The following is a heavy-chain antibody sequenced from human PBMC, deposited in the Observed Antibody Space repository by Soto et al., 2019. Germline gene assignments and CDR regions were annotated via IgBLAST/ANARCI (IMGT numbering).Heavy chain of an antibody. J-gene: IGHJ6*02. D-gene: IGHD3-22*01. CDR1: GGSISSYY. Sequence: SETLSLTCTVSGGSISSYYWSWIRQPAGKGLEWIGRIYTSGSTNYNPSLKSRVTMSVDTSKNQFSLKLSSVTAADTAVYYCARVRYYDSSGYHYYYYGMDVWGQGTTVTVS. CDR3: ARVRYYDSSGYHYYYYGMDV. V-gene: IGHV4-4*07. CDR2: IYTSGST.